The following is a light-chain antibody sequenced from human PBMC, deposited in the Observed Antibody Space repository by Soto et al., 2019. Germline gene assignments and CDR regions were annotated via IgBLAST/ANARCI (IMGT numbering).Light chain of an antibody. CDR1: QSINSW. J-gene: IGKJ5*01. CDR3: QRCEICPIT. CDR2: KAS. V-gene: IGKV1-5*03. Sequence: DIQMTQSPSTLSASVGDRVTITCRASQSINSWLAWYQQKPGKAPKLLIYKASSIENGVPSRLNGSGSGTEFTLTISSLQPDDFADYYCQRCEICPITFGQGTRLEIK.